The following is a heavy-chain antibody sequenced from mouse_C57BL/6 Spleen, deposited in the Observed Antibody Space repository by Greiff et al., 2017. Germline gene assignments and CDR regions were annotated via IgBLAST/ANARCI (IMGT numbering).Heavy chain of an antibody. D-gene: IGHD2-4*01. J-gene: IGHJ4*01. CDR1: GYTFTGYW. CDR3: AKEEGLRRYYAMDY. Sequence: QVQLQQPGAELVRPGTSVKLSCKASGYTFTGYWMHWVKQRPGQGLEWIGVIDPSDSYTNYNQKFKGKATLTADTSSSTAYMQLSSLTSEDSAVYYSAKEEGLRRYYAMDYWGQGTSVTVSS. CDR2: IDPSDSYT. V-gene: IGHV1-59*01.